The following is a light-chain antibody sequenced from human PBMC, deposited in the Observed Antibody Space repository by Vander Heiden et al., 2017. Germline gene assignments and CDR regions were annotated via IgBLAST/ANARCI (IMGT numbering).Light chain of an antibody. Sequence: QSALTQPASVSGSPGQSITISCAGTSSDVGAYNYVSWYQQHPGTAPKLLIYDVITRPSGVSDRFSGSKSGDTASLTISGLQAEDEADYYCSSYTSSTTLVVFGGGTKLTVL. J-gene: IGLJ2*01. CDR1: SSDVGAYNY. V-gene: IGLV2-14*03. CDR3: SSYTSSTTLVV. CDR2: DVI.